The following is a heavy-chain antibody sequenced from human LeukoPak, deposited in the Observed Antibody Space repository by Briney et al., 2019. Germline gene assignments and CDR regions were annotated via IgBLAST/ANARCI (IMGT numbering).Heavy chain of an antibody. V-gene: IGHV3-30-3*01. CDR3: AREGSNGITIFVRSYYFDY. Sequence: GGSLRLSCAASGFTFSSYAMHWVRQAPGKGLEWVAVISYDGSNKYYADSVKGRFTISRDNSKNTLYLQMNSLRAEDTAVYYCAREGSNGITIFVRSYYFDYWGQGTLVTVFS. D-gene: IGHD3-3*01. J-gene: IGHJ4*02. CDR2: ISYDGSNK. CDR1: GFTFSSYA.